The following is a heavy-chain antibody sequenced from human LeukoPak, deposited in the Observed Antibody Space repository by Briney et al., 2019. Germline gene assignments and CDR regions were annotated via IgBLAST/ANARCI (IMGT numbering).Heavy chain of an antibody. Sequence: ASVKVSCKASRYIFTDYFIHWVRQAPGQGLEWMGWINPNSGTNYAQKFQGRVAMTRDTSISTAYMELSRLRADDTAMYYCARGRITISGVVIIPFDYWGQGTLVTVSS. J-gene: IGHJ4*02. CDR2: INPNSGT. CDR3: ARGRITISGVVIIPFDY. CDR1: RYIFTDYF. V-gene: IGHV1-2*02. D-gene: IGHD3-3*01.